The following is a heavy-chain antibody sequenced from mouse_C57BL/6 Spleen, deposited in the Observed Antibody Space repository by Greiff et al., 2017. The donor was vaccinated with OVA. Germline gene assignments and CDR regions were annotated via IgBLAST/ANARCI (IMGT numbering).Heavy chain of an antibody. CDR1: GYAFSSSW. CDR3: ASLYSNFYYFDY. Sequence: VQLQQSGPELVKPGASVKISCKASGYAFSSSWMNWVKQRPGKGLEWIGRIYPGDGDTNYNGKFKGKATLTADKTSSTAYMQLSSLTSEDSAVYFCASLYSNFYYFDYWGQGTTLTVSS. CDR2: IYPGDGDT. J-gene: IGHJ2*01. D-gene: IGHD2-5*01. V-gene: IGHV1-82*01.